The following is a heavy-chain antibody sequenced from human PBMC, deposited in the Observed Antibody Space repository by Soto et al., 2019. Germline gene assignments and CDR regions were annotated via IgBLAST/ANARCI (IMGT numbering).Heavy chain of an antibody. CDR2: I. V-gene: IGHV3-20*04. CDR3: ARATQSYYDTSGYYSYVH. CDR1: GFTCVEYA. Sequence: GGSLRLSCAASGFTCVEYALTWIRQAPGKGLEWVAGIADSVKGRFTISRDNAKSSLYLQMNNLRAEDTAFYFCARATQSYYDTSGYYSYVHWGQGAQVTVSS. J-gene: IGHJ4*02. D-gene: IGHD3-22*01.